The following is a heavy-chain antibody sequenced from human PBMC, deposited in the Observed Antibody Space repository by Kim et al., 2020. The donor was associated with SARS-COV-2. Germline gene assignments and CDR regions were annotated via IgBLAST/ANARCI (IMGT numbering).Heavy chain of an antibody. D-gene: IGHD1-7*01. J-gene: IGHJ4*02. Sequence: NPSLKSRVTISVDRSKNQFSLKLSSVTAADTAVYYCASTKNWNYASRFDYWGQGTLVTVSS. CDR3: ASTKNWNYASRFDY. V-gene: IGHV4-30-2*01.